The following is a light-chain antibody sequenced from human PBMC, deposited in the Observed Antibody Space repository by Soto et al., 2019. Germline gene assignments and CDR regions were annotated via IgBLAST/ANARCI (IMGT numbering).Light chain of an antibody. CDR1: QSVSSD. CDR2: GAS. J-gene: IGKJ2*01. V-gene: IGKV3-15*01. CDR3: HQYNNWPPHT. Sequence: EIVMTQSPDTLSVSPGERVTLSCRASQSVSSDLAWYQQKPGQAPRLLIYGASTRATDIAARFSGSGSGTEFTLTISSLQSEDFAVYYCHQYNNWPPHTFGQGTKLEIK.